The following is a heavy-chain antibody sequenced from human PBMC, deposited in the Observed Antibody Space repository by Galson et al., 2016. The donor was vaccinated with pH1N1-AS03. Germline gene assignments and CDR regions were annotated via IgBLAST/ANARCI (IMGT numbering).Heavy chain of an antibody. CDR3: ARRDYDSRGHPLDW. CDR2: IGRESSPI. Sequence: SLRLSCAGSGFIFSTYSMIWVRQAPGKGLEWVSSIGRESSPIVYADSVKGRFTTSRDNAKNSLYLQMNSLRVEDTAVYYCARRDYDSRGHPLDWWGQGALVTVSS. D-gene: IGHD3-22*01. V-gene: IGHV3-21*04. CDR1: GFIFSTYS. J-gene: IGHJ4*02.